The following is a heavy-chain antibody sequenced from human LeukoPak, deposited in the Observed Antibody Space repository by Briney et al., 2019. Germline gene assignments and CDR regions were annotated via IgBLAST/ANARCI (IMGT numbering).Heavy chain of an antibody. CDR2: ISGSGHKS. V-gene: IGHV3-23*01. D-gene: IGHD6-13*01. CDR1: RFTFTSYV. Sequence: GGSLRLSCVASRFTFTSYVMAWVRQAPGKGLECVSAISGSGHKSYYADSVEGRFTVSRDNSRNTLYLQMNSLRADDTAVYYCAGYSSSWTRATYYYFDYWGQGTLVTVSS. CDR3: AGYSSSWTRATYYYFDY. J-gene: IGHJ4*02.